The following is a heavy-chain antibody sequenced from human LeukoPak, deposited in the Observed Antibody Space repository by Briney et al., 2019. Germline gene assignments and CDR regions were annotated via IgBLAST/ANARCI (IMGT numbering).Heavy chain of an antibody. CDR3: VRESASTITRHFDY. CDR2: ISGSDSAI. Sequence: PGGSLRLSCVASGFTFSGYYMSWIRQAPGKGLEWVSYISGSDSAIYYADSVKGRFTISRDSAKNSLYLQMDSLRAEDTAVYYCVRESASTITRHFDYWGQGTLVTVSS. D-gene: IGHD4-11*01. CDR1: GFTFSGYY. V-gene: IGHV3-11*04. J-gene: IGHJ4*02.